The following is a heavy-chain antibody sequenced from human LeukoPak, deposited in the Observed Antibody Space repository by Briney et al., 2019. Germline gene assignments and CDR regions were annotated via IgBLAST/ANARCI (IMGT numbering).Heavy chain of an antibody. D-gene: IGHD3-10*01. CDR1: GFTFSSYA. V-gene: IGHV3-23*01. CDR2: ISGSGGST. Sequence: GGSLRLSCGASGFTFSSYAMSWVRQAPGKGLEWVSAISGSGGSTYYADSVKGRFTISRDNSKNTLYLQMNSLRAEDTAVYYCAKGEYYYGSGSLYYFDYWGQGTLVTVSS. J-gene: IGHJ4*02. CDR3: AKGEYYYGSGSLYYFDY.